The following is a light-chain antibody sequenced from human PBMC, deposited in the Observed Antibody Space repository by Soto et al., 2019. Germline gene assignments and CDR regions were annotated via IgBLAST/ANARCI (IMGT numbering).Light chain of an antibody. J-gene: IGLJ1*01. Sequence: QSALTQSPSASGSPGQSVTISCTGTSSDIGGYNSVSWYQQHPAKAPKVMIYDVTKRPSGVPDRFSGSKSGNTASLTVSALQAEDEADYYCSSYTDRKHLVFGTGTKVTVL. CDR3: SSYTDRKHLV. CDR1: SSDIGGYNS. CDR2: DVT. V-gene: IGLV2-8*01.